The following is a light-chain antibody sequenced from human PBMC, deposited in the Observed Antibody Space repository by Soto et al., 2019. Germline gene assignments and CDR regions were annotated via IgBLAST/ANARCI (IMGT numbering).Light chain of an antibody. CDR1: PSVSSY. CDR2: DAS. V-gene: IGKV3-11*01. Sequence: EIVLTQSPGPLSLSPGERATLSCRASPSVSSYLAWYQQKPGQAPRLRLYDASTTATGISARFSGSGSGTDFTLTITSLEPEAWAVSYCQHRSNWSLTLGQRTK. J-gene: IGKJ2*01. CDR3: QHRSNWSLT.